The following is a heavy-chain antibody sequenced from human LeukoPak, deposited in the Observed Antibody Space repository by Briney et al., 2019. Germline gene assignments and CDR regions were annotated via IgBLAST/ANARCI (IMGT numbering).Heavy chain of an antibody. CDR2: IYTSGST. CDR3: ARDRDCTGGSCYYVDV. Sequence: SETLSLTCTVSGGSIISSTYYWGWIRQPPGKGLEWIGSIYTSGSTHYNPSVRSRATISVDTSENQFSLKLTSVTAADTAVYYCARDRDCTGGSCYYVDVWGKGTTVTVSS. J-gene: IGHJ6*03. V-gene: IGHV4-39*07. D-gene: IGHD2-8*02. CDR1: GGSIISSTYY.